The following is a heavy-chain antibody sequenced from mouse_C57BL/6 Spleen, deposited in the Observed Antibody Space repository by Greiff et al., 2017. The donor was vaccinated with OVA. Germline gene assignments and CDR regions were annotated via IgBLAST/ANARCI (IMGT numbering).Heavy chain of an antibody. D-gene: IGHD4-1*01. CDR2: INYDGSST. Sequence: EVQLQESEGGLVQPGSSMKLSCTASGFTFSDYYMAWVRQVPEKGLEWVANINYDGSSTYYLDSLKSRFIISRDNAKNILYLQMSSLKSEDTATYYCARDKLGFDYWGQGTTLTVSS. CDR1: GFTFSDYY. V-gene: IGHV5-16*01. CDR3: ARDKLGFDY. J-gene: IGHJ2*01.